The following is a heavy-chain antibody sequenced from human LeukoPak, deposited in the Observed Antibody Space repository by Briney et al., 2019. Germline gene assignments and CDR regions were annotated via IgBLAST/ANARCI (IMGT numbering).Heavy chain of an antibody. CDR2: IYPGDSDT. D-gene: IGHD2-2*01. CDR3: ARLSYCSSTSCLPDY. V-gene: IGHV5-51*01. CDR1: GYSFTSYW. J-gene: IGHJ4*02. Sequence: GESLKISCKGSGYSFTSYWIGWVRQMPGKGLEWMGIIYPGDSDTRYSPSFQGQVTISADKSISTAYLQWSSLKASDTAMYCCARLSYCSSTSCLPDYWGQGTLVTVSS.